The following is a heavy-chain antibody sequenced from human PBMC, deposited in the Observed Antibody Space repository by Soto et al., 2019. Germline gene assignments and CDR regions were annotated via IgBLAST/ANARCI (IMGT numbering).Heavy chain of an antibody. CDR2: ISYDGSNK. Sequence: QVQLVESGGGVVQPGRSLRLSCAASGFTFSSYAMHWVRQAPGKGLEWVAVISYDGSNKYYTDSVKGRFTISRDNSKNTLYLQMNRLRAEGTAVYYWARPLWRDDYNWGYFDLWGRGTLVTVSS. J-gene: IGHJ2*01. V-gene: IGHV3-30-3*01. D-gene: IGHD4-4*01. CDR1: GFTFSSYA. CDR3: ARPLWRDDYNWGYFDL.